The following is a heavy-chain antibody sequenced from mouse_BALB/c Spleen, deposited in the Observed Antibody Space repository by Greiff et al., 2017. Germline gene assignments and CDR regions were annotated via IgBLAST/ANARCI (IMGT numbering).Heavy chain of an antibody. D-gene: IGHD2-2*01. V-gene: IGHV14-3*02. J-gene: IGHJ4*01. CDR1: GFNIKDTY. Sequence: EVQLQQSGAELVKPGASVKLSCTASGFNIKDTYMHWVKQRPEQGLEWIGRIDPANGNTKYDPKFQGKATITADTSSNTAYLQLSSLTSEDTAVYYCAPIYYVYDRAMDYWGQGTSVTVSS. CDR3: APIYYVYDRAMDY. CDR2: IDPANGNT.